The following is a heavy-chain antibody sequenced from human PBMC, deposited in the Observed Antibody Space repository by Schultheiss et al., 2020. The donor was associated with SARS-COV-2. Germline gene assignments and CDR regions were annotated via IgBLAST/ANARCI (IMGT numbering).Heavy chain of an antibody. CDR2: ILYDGTDK. J-gene: IGHJ6*03. D-gene: IGHD2-21*01. CDR3: AKHMGFYYYYMDV. Sequence: GGSLRLSCAASGFTFSRYDMHWVRQAPGKGLEWVANILYDGTDKYYADSVKGRFTISRDNSKNTLYLQMNSLRPEDTAVYYCAKHMGFYYYYMDVWGQGTTVTVSS. CDR1: GFTFSRYD. V-gene: IGHV3-30*18.